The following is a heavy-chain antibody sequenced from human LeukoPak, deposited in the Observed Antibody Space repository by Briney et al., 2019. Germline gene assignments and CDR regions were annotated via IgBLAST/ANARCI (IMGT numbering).Heavy chain of an antibody. D-gene: IGHD3-10*01. CDR2: VYHSGAT. V-gene: IGHV4-4*02. CDR1: GGSISSSNW. Sequence: SETVSLMSTVSGGSISSSNWWSWVRQPQGKGLEWIGEVYHSGATNYNPSLRSRVIISAGRSSNQFSLRLNSVTAADTAVFYCARGEGYGSGTVHSDYWSRAILVTVSS. J-gene: IGHJ4*02. CDR3: ARGEGYGSGTVHSDY.